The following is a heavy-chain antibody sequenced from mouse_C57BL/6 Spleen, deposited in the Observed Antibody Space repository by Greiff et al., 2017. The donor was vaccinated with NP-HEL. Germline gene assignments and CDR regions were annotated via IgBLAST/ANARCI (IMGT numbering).Heavy chain of an antibody. CDR2: IDPEDGET. CDR1: GFNITDYY. V-gene: IGHV14-2*01. J-gene: IGHJ3*01. Sequence: EVQVVESGAELVKPGASVKLSCTASGFNITDYYMHWVKQRTEQGLEWIGRIDPEDGETKYAPKFQGKATITADTSSNTAYLQLSSLTSEDTAVYYCASLYYGYDGALAYWGQGTLVTVSA. CDR3: ASLYYGYDGALAY. D-gene: IGHD2-2*01.